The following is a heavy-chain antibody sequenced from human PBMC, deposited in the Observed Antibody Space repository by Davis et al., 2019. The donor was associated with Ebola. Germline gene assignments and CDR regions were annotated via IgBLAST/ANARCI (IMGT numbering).Heavy chain of an antibody. CDR3: ARHEHPLDYYYYMDV. Sequence: GESLKISCKGSGYSFTSYWIGWVRQMPGKGLEWMGIIYPGDSDTRYSPSFQGQVTISADKSISTAYLQWSSLKASDTAMYYCARHEHPLDYYYYMDVWGKGTTVTVSS. J-gene: IGHJ6*03. CDR1: GYSFTSYW. V-gene: IGHV5-51*01. CDR2: IYPGDSDT.